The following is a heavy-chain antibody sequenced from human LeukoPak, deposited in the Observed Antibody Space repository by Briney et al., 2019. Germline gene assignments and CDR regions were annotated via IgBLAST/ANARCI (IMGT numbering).Heavy chain of an antibody. Sequence: ASVKVSCKASGYTFTGYYMLWVRQAPGQGLEWMGRINPNSGGTNYAQKFQGRVTMTRDTSISTAYMELSRLRSDDTAVYYCARVYYYGSGSYYNVNPYYFDYWGQGTLVTVSS. V-gene: IGHV1-2*06. CDR2: INPNSGGT. CDR1: GYTFTGYY. D-gene: IGHD3-10*01. CDR3: ARVYYYGSGSYYNVNPYYFDY. J-gene: IGHJ4*02.